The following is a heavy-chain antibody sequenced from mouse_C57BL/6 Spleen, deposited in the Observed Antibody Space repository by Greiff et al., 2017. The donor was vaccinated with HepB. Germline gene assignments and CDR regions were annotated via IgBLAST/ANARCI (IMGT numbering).Heavy chain of an antibody. D-gene: IGHD4-1*01. CDR3: ARYRPGAAGGFDY. CDR2: IYPGDGDT. Sequence: QVQLQQSGPELVKPGASVKISCKASGYAFSSSWMNWVKQRPGKGLEWIGRIYPGDGDTNYNGKFKGKATLTADKSSSTAYMQLSSLTSEDSAVYFCARYRPGAAGGFDYWGQGTTLTVSS. V-gene: IGHV1-82*01. J-gene: IGHJ2*01. CDR1: GYAFSSSW.